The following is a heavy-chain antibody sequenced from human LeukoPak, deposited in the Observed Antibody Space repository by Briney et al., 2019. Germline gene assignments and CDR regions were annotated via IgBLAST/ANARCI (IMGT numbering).Heavy chain of an antibody. V-gene: IGHV4-34*01. D-gene: IGHD6-19*01. CDR3: ARGFIAVAGTALNWFDP. J-gene: IGHJ5*02. Sequence: SETLSLTCAVSGGSFSDDFWTWLRQFPGKGLEWIGEVDQSGRTNYNPSLKGRVSMSLDPSKNHFSLKLRSVTAADTALYFCARGFIAVAGTALNWFDPWGLGTLVTVSS. CDR2: VDQSGRT. CDR1: GGSFSDDF.